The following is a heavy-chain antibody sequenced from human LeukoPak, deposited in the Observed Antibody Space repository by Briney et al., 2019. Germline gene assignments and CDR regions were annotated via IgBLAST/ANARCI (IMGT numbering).Heavy chain of an antibody. Sequence: GASVKVSCKASGYTFTGYYMHWVRQAPGQELEWMGWINANSGDADYAQKFHGRVTMTRDPSISTAYMELSRLRSDDTAVYYCASGYSYRYWGQGTLVTVSS. CDR1: GYTFTGYY. J-gene: IGHJ4*02. CDR2: INANSGDA. D-gene: IGHD5-18*01. V-gene: IGHV1-2*02. CDR3: ASGYSYRY.